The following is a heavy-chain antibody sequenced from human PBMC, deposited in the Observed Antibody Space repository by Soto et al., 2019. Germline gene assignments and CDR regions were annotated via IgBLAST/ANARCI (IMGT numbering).Heavy chain of an antibody. J-gene: IGHJ6*02. CDR2: ISSDGSSK. D-gene: IGHD6-6*01. CDR3: ARQGIGARKYYYRNLDV. CDR1: GFTFTDHA. Sequence: QVQLVESGGGVVQPGRSLRLSCAASGFTFTDHAIHWVRQAPGRGLEWVALISSDGSSKYFADSVKGRFTVSRDNSKNTLSLHMNSLRTEDTAVYYCARQGIGARKYYYRNLDVWGQGTTVTVSS. V-gene: IGHV3-30-3*01.